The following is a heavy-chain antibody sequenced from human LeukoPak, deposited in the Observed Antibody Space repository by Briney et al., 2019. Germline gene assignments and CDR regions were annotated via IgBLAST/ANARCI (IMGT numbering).Heavy chain of an antibody. CDR2: ISGSGSAM. D-gene: IGHD3-10*01. V-gene: IGHV3-48*02. CDR1: GFTFSSYT. CDR3: TRDWSYSFDY. J-gene: IGHJ4*02. Sequence: GGCLRLSCAASGFTFSSYTMNWVRQAPGKGPEWVSHISGSGSAMYYADSVKGRFTISRDNAKNSLYLQMNSLRDEDTALYYCTRDWSYSFDYWGRGPWSPSPQ.